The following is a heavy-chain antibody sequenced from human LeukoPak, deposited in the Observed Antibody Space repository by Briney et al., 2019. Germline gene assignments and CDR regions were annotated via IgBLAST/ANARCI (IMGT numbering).Heavy chain of an antibody. J-gene: IGHJ5*02. D-gene: IGHD3-9*01. CDR3: ARGDYDILTGYYFLSNWFDP. V-gene: IGHV4-4*07. CDR2: IYTSGST. Sequence: PSETLSLTCTVSGGSISSYYWSWIRQPAGKGLEWIGRIYTSGSTNYNPSLKSRVTMSVDTSKNQFSLKLSSVTAADTAVYYCARGDYDILTGYYFLSNWFDPWGQGTLVTVSS. CDR1: GGSISSYY.